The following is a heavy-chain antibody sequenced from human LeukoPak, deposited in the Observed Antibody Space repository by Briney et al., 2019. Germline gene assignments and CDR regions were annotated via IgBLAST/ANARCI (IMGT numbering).Heavy chain of an antibody. D-gene: IGHD2-2*02. CDR2: IIPILGIA. CDR1: GYTFTSYG. CDR3: ARDEYCSSTSCYTGYYGMDV. V-gene: IGHV1-69*04. J-gene: IGHJ6*02. Sequence: ASVKVSCKASGYTFTSYGISWVRQAPGQGLEWMGRIIPILGIANYAQKFQGRVTITADKSTSTAYMELSSLRSEDTAVYYCARDEYCSSTSCYTGYYGMDVWGQGTTVTVSS.